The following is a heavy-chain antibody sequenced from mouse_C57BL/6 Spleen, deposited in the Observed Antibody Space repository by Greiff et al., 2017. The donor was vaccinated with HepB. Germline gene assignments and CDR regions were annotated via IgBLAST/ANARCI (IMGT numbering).Heavy chain of an antibody. CDR2: IHPNSGRT. CDR3: AREGQYYGSSHFDY. CDR1: GYTFTSYW. V-gene: IGHV1-64*01. Sequence: VQLQQPGAELVKPGASVKLSCKASGYTFTSYWMHWVKQRPGQGLEWIGMIHPNSGRTNYNEKFKSKAKLTVDKSSSTAYMQLSSLTSEDSAVYYCAREGQYYGSSHFDYWGQCTTLTVSS. D-gene: IGHD1-1*01. J-gene: IGHJ2*01.